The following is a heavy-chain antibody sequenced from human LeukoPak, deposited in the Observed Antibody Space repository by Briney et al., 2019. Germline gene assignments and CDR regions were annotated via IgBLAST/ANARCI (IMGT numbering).Heavy chain of an antibody. J-gene: IGHJ4*02. CDR2: VNHRGDT. CDR1: GGSFSAYY. Sequence: SETLSLTCAVYGGSFSAYYWSWIRQPPGKGLEWIGEVNHRGDTNYNPSLESRVTISVDTSKNHFSLKLTSVTAADTAVYYCRVSRYYFDYWGQGALVTVSS. D-gene: IGHD5/OR15-5a*01. V-gene: IGHV4-34*01. CDR3: RVSRYYFDY.